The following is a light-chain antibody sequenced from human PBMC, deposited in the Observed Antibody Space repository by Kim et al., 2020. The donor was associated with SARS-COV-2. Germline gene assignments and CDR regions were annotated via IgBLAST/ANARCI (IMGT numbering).Light chain of an antibody. CDR1: QTVITSY. V-gene: IGKV3-20*01. CDR3: QQYASSPTT. Sequence: PGERATLSCRASQTVITSYLAWYQQKPGQAPRLLINDASRRATGIPDRFSGSGSGTDFTLTISRLETEDVAVYYCQQYASSPTTFGGGTKVDIK. CDR2: DAS. J-gene: IGKJ4*01.